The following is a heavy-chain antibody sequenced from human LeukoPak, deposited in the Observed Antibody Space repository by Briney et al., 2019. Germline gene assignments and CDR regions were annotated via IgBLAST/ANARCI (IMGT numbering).Heavy chain of an antibody. V-gene: IGHV3-23*01. Sequence: GGSLRLSCGASGFTFSSYAMSWVRQAPGKGLEWVSVISGSGGSTYYADSVKGRFTISRDNSKNTLYLQMNSLRAEDTAVYYCAKCVGREDYFDYWGQGTLVTVSS. CDR3: AKCVGREDYFDY. D-gene: IGHD1-26*01. CDR2: ISGSGGST. J-gene: IGHJ4*02. CDR1: GFTFSSYA.